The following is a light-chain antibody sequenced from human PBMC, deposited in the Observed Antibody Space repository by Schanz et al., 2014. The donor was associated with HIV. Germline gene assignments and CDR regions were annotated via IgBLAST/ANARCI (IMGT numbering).Light chain of an antibody. CDR1: QHITNY. V-gene: IGKV3-20*01. J-gene: IGKJ1*01. CDR2: GAS. CDR3: HQGGTSRGT. Sequence: EIVLTQSPATLSLSPGETATLSCRASQHITNYLAWYQQKPGQAPRLLIYGASSRATGIPDRFSGSGSGTDFSLTISRLEPEDFAVYYCHQGGTSRGTFGQGTKVESK.